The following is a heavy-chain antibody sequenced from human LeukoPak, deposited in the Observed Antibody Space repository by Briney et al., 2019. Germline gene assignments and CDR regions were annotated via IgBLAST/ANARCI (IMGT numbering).Heavy chain of an antibody. CDR1: GGSLSSGGYY. Sequence: SETLSLTCTVSGGSLSSGGYYWSWIRQHPGKGLEWIGYIYYSGSTYYNPSLKSRVTISVDTSKNQFSLKLSSVTAADTAVCYCARESGVPQAAFDYWGQGTLVTVSS. D-gene: IGHD3-10*01. V-gene: IGHV4-31*03. CDR2: IYYSGST. CDR3: ARESGVPQAAFDY. J-gene: IGHJ4*02.